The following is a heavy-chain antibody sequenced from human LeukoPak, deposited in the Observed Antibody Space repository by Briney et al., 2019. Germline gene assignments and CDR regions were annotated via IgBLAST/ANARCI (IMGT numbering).Heavy chain of an antibody. CDR1: GFTFSSYS. J-gene: IGHJ4*02. CDR3: ARGAAGSYSGIDY. V-gene: IGHV3-21*01. D-gene: IGHD6-13*01. Sequence: GGSLRLSCAASGFTFSSYSMNWVRQAPGKGLEWVSSISSSSSYIYYADAVKGRFTISRDNAKNSLYLQMNSLRAEDTAVYYCARGAAGSYSGIDYWGQGTLVTVSS. CDR2: ISSSSSYI.